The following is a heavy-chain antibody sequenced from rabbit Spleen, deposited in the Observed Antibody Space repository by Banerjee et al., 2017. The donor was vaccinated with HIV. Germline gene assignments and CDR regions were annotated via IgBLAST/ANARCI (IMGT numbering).Heavy chain of an antibody. Sequence: QSLEESGGDLVKPGASLTLTCTASGVSFSYSSYMCWVRQAPGKGLEWIACIYTGSSGSTSYATWAKGRFTISKTSSTTVTLQMTSLTAADAATYFCARGVYGDDYFNLWGPGTLVTVS. V-gene: IGHV1S40*01. CDR3: ARGVYGDDYFNL. CDR1: GVSFSYSSY. J-gene: IGHJ4*01. CDR2: IYTGSSGST. D-gene: IGHD2-1*01.